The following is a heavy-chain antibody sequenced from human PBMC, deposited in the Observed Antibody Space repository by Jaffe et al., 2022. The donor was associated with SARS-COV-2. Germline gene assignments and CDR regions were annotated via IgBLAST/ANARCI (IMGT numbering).Heavy chain of an antibody. CDR1: TFTFSNHA. CDR2: ISGSGGTT. CDR3: AKLWDPNYYGSGSYFLGPNWFDP. D-gene: IGHD3-10*01. Sequence: EVQLVESGGGLVEPGGSLRLSCAASTFTFSNHAMTWVRQAPGKGLEWVSIISGSGGTTYYADSVKGRFTISRDNSKSTLYLQMNSLRVEDTAVYYCAKLWDPNYYGSGSYFLGPNWFDPWGQGTLVTVSS. J-gene: IGHJ5*02. V-gene: IGHV3-23*04.